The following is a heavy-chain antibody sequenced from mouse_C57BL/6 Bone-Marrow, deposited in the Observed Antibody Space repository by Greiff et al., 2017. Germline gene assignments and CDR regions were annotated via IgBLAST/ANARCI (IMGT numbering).Heavy chain of an antibody. Sequence: EVQRVESGGGLVKPGGSLKLSCAASGFTFSSYAMSWVRQTPEKRLEWVATISDGGSYTYYPDNVKGRFTISRDKAKNNLCLQMGHLKSEDTAMYYCARSLRGNFDDWGQGTTLTVSS. CDR3: ARSLRGNFDD. CDR1: GFTFSSYA. V-gene: IGHV5-4*01. CDR2: ISDGGSYT. J-gene: IGHJ2*01.